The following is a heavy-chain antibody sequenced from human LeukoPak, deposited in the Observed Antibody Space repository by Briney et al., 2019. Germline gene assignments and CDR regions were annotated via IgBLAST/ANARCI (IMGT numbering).Heavy chain of an antibody. V-gene: IGHV3-23*01. CDR1: GFTFSSYA. Sequence: GGSLRLSCAASGFTFSSYAMSWVRQAPGKGLEWVSAISGSGGSTYYADSVKGRLTISRDNSKNTLYLQMNSLRAEDTAVYYCAKGVGYYYYYGMDVWGQGTTVTVSS. D-gene: IGHD2-15*01. J-gene: IGHJ6*02. CDR3: AKGVGYYYYYGMDV. CDR2: ISGSGGST.